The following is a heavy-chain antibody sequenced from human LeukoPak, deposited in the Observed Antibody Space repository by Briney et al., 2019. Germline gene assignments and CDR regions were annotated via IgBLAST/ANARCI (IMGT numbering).Heavy chain of an antibody. D-gene: IGHD6-19*01. CDR2: INHSGST. CDR3: ARLSIAVAGTEPFDY. J-gene: IGHJ4*02. CDR1: GGSFSGYY. Sequence: SETLSLTCAVYGGSFSGYYWSWIRQPPGKGLEWIGEINHSGSTNYNPSLKSRVTISVDTSKNQFPLKLSSVTAADTAVYYCARLSIAVAGTEPFDYWGQGTLVTVSS. V-gene: IGHV4-34*01.